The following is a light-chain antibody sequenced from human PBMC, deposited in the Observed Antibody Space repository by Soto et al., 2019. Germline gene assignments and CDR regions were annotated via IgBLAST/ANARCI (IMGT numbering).Light chain of an antibody. V-gene: IGKV3-20*01. CDR2: DVS. CDR3: QQYGSSPT. CDR1: QSVSSNY. Sequence: EIVLTQSPGTLSLSPGERATLSCRSSQSVSSNYLAWYQQKPDQAPRLVIYDVSGRATGMPDRFSGSGSGTAFTLTISRLEPEDFAVYDCQQYGSSPTFGQGTKVESK. J-gene: IGKJ1*01.